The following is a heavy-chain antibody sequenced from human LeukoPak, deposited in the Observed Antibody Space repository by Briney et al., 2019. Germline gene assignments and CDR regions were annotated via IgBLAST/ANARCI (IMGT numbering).Heavy chain of an antibody. CDR2: IYHSGST. CDR3: ARHPSHYDFWSGPPTDY. Sequence: PSETLSLTCAVFGYSISSGYYWGWIRQPPGKGLEWIGSIYHSGSTYYNPSLKSRVTISVDTSKNQFSLKLSSVTAADTAVYYCARHPSHYDFWSGPPTDYWGQGTLVTVSS. CDR1: GYSISSGYY. V-gene: IGHV4-38-2*01. D-gene: IGHD3-3*01. J-gene: IGHJ4*02.